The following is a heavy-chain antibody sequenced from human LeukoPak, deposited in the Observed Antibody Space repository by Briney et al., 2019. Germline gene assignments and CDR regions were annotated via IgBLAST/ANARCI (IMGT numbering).Heavy chain of an antibody. D-gene: IGHD2-2*01. CDR2: IWYDGSDK. J-gene: IGHJ4*02. CDR1: GFKFGNYG. CDR3: ATSRGYCRSSSCPTSALDY. Sequence: GGSLRLSCAASGFKFGNYGMHWVRQAPGKGLEWVALIWYDGSDKFYADSVKGRFTISRDNSNNTLYLQMNSLRAEDTAVYYCATSRGYCRSSSCPTSALDYWGQGTLVTVSS. V-gene: IGHV3-33*01.